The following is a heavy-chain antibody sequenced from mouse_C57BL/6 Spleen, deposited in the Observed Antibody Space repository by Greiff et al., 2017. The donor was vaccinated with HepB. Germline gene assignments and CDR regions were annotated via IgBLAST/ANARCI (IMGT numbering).Heavy chain of an antibody. CDR2: IWRGGST. CDR1: GFSLTSYG. CDR3: AKPVDYGSSPSYAMDY. J-gene: IGHJ4*01. Sequence: QVQLQQSGPGLVQPSQSLSITCTVSGFSLTSYGVHWVRQSPGKGLEWLGVIWRGGSTDYNAAFMSRLSITKDNSKSQVFFKLNSLQTADTAIYYCAKPVDYGSSPSYAMDYWGQGTSVTVSS. V-gene: IGHV2-5*01. D-gene: IGHD1-1*01.